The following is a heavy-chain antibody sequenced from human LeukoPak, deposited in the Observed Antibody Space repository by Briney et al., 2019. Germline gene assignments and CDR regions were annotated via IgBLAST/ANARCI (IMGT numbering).Heavy chain of an antibody. CDR2: ISGYNDNT. CDR1: GYTFTSYG. CDR3: TRDSGTSSFDY. J-gene: IGHJ4*02. Sequence: AAVKVSCKASGYTFTSYGMSGVRQAPGQGVEWMGCISGYNDNTNYAQKFQGRVTMTTDTSTSTAYMELRSLRSDDTAVYFCTRDSGTSSFDYWGQGTLVTVSS. V-gene: IGHV1-18*01. D-gene: IGHD1-26*01.